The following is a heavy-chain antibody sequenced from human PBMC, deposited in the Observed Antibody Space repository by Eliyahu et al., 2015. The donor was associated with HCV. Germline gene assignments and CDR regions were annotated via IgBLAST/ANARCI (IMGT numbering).Heavy chain of an antibody. CDR3: ARDRYGDWTFDY. CDR2: ISSSSSYI. CDR1: GFTFSSYS. Sequence: EVQLVESGGGLVKPGGSLRLSCAASGFTFSSYSMNWVRQAPGKGLEWVSSISSSSSYIYYADSVKGRFTISRDNAKNSLYLQMNSLRAEDTAVYYCARDRYGDWTFDYWGQGTLVTVSS. V-gene: IGHV3-21*01. D-gene: IGHD4-17*01. J-gene: IGHJ4*02.